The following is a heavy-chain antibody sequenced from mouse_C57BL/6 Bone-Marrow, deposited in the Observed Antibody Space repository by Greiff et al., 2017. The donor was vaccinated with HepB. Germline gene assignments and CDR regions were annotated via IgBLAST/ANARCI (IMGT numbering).Heavy chain of an antibody. J-gene: IGHJ1*03. D-gene: IGHD2-4*01. CDR3: AIVRLRRDWYFDV. Sequence: VQLQESGAELARPGASVKLSCKASGYTFTSYGISWVKQRTGQGLEWIGEIYPRSGNTYYNEKFKGKATLTADKSSSTAYMELRSLTSEDSAVYFCAIVRLRRDWYFDVWGTGTTVTVSS. CDR1: GYTFTSYG. CDR2: IYPRSGNT. V-gene: IGHV1-81*01.